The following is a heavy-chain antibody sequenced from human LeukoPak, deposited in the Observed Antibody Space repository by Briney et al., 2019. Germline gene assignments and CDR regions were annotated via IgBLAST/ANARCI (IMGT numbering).Heavy chain of an antibody. CDR3: ARDVGKAYFDY. J-gene: IGHJ4*02. CDR2: ISSSSVYI. V-gene: IGHV3-21*01. CDR1: GFTFSSYG. Sequence: GGSLRLSCAASGFTFSSYGMKWVRQAPGKGLEWVSSISSSSVYIYYADSVKGRFTISRDNAKNSLYLQMASLRAEDAAVYYCARDVGKAYFDYWGQGTLVTVSS. D-gene: IGHD2-15*01.